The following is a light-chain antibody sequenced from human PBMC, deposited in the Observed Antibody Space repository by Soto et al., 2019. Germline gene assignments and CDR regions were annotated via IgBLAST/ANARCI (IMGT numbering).Light chain of an antibody. J-gene: IGKJ5*01. CDR3: QQYGTSPIT. CDR2: GAS. Sequence: EIVLTQSPGTLSLSPGEGATLSCRASQSVSSNYLAWYQQRLGQAPRLLIYGASSRATGIPDRFSGSGSGTDFTLTISRLDPEDFAGYYCQQYGTSPITFGQGTRLEIK. V-gene: IGKV3-20*01. CDR1: QSVSSNY.